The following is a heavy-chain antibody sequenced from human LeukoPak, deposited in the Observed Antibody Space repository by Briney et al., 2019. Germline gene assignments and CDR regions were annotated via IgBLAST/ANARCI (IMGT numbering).Heavy chain of an antibody. Sequence: SETLSLTCAVSGYSISSLYYWGWIRQPPGKGLEWITSIHHSGSTDYNPSLKSRVTISVDTSKNQFSLKLRYVTAADTAVYYCARLGYCSSTSCYPDYRGQGTLVTVSS. CDR2: IHHSGST. CDR3: ARLGYCSSTSCYPDY. D-gene: IGHD2-2*01. CDR1: GYSISSLYY. J-gene: IGHJ4*02. V-gene: IGHV4-38-2*01.